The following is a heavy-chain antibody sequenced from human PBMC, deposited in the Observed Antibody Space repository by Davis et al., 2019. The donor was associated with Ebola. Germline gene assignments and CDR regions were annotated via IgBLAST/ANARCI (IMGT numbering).Heavy chain of an antibody. CDR3: ARFGGGAY. J-gene: IGHJ4*02. V-gene: IGHV4-59*11. Sequence: PSETLSLTCTVSDGSISSHYWNWFRQPPGKGLEWIWFIYDSGRTNYNTSLKSRVTISADTSKNQFSLNLSSVTAADTAVYFCARFGGGAYWGQGTLVTVSS. CDR1: DGSISSHY. CDR2: IYDSGRT. D-gene: IGHD3-16*01.